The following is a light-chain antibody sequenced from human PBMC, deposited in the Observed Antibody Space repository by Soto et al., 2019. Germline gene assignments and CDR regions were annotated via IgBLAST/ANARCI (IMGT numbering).Light chain of an antibody. V-gene: IGLV2-14*03. CDR1: SSDVGAYNF. CDR2: NVY. CDR3: CSFAGNYIYV. J-gene: IGLJ1*01. Sequence: QSVLTQPASVSGSPGQSITISCTGTSSDVGAYNFVSWHQQHPGKAPKLMIYNVYDRPSGISYRFSGSKSGNTASLTISGLQGEDEADYYCCSFAGNYIYVFGTGTKVTV.